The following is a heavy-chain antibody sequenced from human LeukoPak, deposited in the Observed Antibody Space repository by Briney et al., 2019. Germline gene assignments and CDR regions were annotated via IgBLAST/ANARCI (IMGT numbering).Heavy chain of an antibody. V-gene: IGHV3-9*01. J-gene: IGHJ4*02. Sequence: GGSLRLSCAASGFTFDDYAMRWVRQAPGEGLEWVSGISWTSGSIGYADSVKGRFTISRDNAKNSLYLQMNSLRAEDTALYYCAKDVTSGSYGSGFDYWGQGTLVTVSS. CDR3: AKDVTSGSYGSGFDY. D-gene: IGHD1-26*01. CDR2: ISWTSGSI. CDR1: GFTFDDYA.